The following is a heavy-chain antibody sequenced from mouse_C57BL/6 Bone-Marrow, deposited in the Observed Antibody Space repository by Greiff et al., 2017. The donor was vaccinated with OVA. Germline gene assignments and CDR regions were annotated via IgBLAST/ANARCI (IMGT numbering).Heavy chain of an antibody. CDR1: GYSITSGYD. CDR3: ARTHYGSSYNYAMDY. CDR2: ISYSGST. J-gene: IGHJ4*01. D-gene: IGHD1-1*01. V-gene: IGHV3-1*01. Sequence: EVKVVESGPGMVKPSQSLSLTCTVTGYSITSGYDWHWIRHFPGNKLEWMGYISYSGSTNYNPSLKSRISITHDTSKNPFFLKLNSVTTEDTATYYCARTHYGSSYNYAMDYWGQGTSVTVSS.